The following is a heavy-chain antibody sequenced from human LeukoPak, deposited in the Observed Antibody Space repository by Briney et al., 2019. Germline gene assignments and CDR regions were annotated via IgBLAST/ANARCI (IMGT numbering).Heavy chain of an antibody. Sequence: GASVKVSCKASGYTFTGYYMHWVRQTPGQGLEWMGWINPNSVGTNYAQKFQGRVTMTRDTSISTAYMELSRLRSDDTAVYYCARDRTVTAPYYFDYWGQGTLVTVSS. V-gene: IGHV1-2*02. CDR1: GYTFTGYY. CDR3: ARDRTVTAPYYFDY. D-gene: IGHD4-17*01. J-gene: IGHJ4*02. CDR2: INPNSVGT.